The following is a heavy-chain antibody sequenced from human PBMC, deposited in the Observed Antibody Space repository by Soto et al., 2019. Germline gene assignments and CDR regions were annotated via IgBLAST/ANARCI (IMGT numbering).Heavy chain of an antibody. V-gene: IGHV1-46*01. CDR1: GYTFTNYY. J-gene: IGHJ4*02. Sequence: ASVKVSCKASGYTFTNYYMHWVRQAPGQGLEWMGIIYPSGGSTRNAQKFQGRATMTRDTSTSTVYMELSSLRSGDTAVYYCARDFSGPMDYWGRGTLVTVSS. CDR3: ARDFSGPMDY. D-gene: IGHD3-10*01. CDR2: IYPSGGST.